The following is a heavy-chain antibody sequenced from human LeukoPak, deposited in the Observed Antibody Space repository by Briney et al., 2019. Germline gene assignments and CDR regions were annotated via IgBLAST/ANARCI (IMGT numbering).Heavy chain of an antibody. V-gene: IGHV3-30-3*01. Sequence: GGSLRLSCAASGFTFSSYAMHWVRQAPGRGLEWVAVISYDGSNKYYADSVKGRFTISRDNSKNTLYLQMNSLRAEDTAVYYCAKVRATYYYGSGSYGYWGQGTLVTVSS. CDR1: GFTFSSYA. J-gene: IGHJ4*02. CDR2: ISYDGSNK. CDR3: AKVRATYYYGSGSYGY. D-gene: IGHD3-10*01.